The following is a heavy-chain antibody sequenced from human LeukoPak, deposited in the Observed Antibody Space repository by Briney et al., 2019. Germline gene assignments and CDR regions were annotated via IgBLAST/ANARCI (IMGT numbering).Heavy chain of an antibody. Sequence: IYSGGATYYADSVKGRFTISRDNAKNSLYLQMNSLRAEDTAVYYCASGFLEWLFDYWGQGTLVTVSS. CDR2: IYSGGAT. J-gene: IGHJ4*02. V-gene: IGHV3-69-1*01. CDR3: ASGFLEWLFDY. D-gene: IGHD3-3*01.